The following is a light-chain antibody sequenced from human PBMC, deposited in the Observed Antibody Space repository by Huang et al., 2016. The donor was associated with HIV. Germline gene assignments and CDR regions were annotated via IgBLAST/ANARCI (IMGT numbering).Light chain of an antibody. CDR2: DAS. CDR1: QSVNRD. Sequence: EIVLTQSPATLSLSPGERATLSCRASQSVNRDLARYQQRPGQAPRLLIYDASNRASGIAARFSGSGSGTDFTLTISSLEPEDFAVYFCQQRSNWPITFGQGTRLEIK. CDR3: QQRSNWPIT. J-gene: IGKJ5*01. V-gene: IGKV3-11*01.